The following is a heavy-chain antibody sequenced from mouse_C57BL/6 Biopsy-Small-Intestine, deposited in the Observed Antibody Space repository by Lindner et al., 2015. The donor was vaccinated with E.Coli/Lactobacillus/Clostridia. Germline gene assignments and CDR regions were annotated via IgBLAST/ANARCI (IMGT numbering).Heavy chain of an antibody. Sequence: QLQESGAELARPGASVKLSCKASGYTFTSYGISWVKQRTGQGLEWIGEIYPRSGNIYYNEKFKGKATLTADKSSSTAYMELRSLTSEDSAVYFCARKDGYYRYFDVWGTGTTVTVSS. CDR2: IYPRSGNI. CDR1: GYTFTSYG. V-gene: IGHV1-81*01. CDR3: ARKDGYYRYFDV. J-gene: IGHJ1*03. D-gene: IGHD2-3*01.